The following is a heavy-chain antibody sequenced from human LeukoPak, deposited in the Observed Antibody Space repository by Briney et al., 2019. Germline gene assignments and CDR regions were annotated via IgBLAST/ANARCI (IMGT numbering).Heavy chain of an antibody. CDR1: GFTFAGFG. J-gene: IGHJ6*02. D-gene: IGHD3-9*01. CDR2: ISDNGGSE. CDR3: AKTIGLTTGLAFVRFGMDV. Sequence: GGSLRLSCAASGFTFAGFGMSWVRHLPGKRLEWVSTISDNGGSEYYAGSVQGRFAISRDNSKNTVYLQLNSLRAEDTAVYYCAKTIGLTTGLAFVRFGMDVWGQGTTVTVSS. V-gene: IGHV3-23*01.